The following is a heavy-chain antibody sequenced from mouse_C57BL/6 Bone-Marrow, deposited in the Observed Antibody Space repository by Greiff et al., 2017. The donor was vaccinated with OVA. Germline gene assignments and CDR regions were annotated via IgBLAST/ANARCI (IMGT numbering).Heavy chain of an antibody. J-gene: IGHJ4*01. CDR2: INPNNGGT. V-gene: IGHV1-26*01. Sequence: EVQLQQSGPELVKPGASVKISCKASGYTFTDYYMNWVKQSHGKSLEWIGDINPNNGGTSYIQKFKGNATLTVDKSSSTPYMELRSLTSEDSAVYYCARDGLITTVVSPAMDDWGKGTSVTVSS. CDR3: ARDGLITTVVSPAMDD. D-gene: IGHD1-1*01. CDR1: GYTFTDYY.